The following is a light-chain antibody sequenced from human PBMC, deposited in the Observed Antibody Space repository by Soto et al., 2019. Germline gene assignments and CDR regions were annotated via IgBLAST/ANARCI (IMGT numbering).Light chain of an antibody. CDR3: QQSYSTRIT. CDR2: AAS. J-gene: IGKJ5*01. CDR1: QSISSY. Sequence: DIHITQSPSSLSASVGDRVTITCRASQSISSYLNWYQQKPGKAPNLLIYAASSLQSGVPSRFSGSGSGTDFTLTISSMQPEDFANYYCQQSYSTRITFGQGTRMEIK. V-gene: IGKV1-39*01.